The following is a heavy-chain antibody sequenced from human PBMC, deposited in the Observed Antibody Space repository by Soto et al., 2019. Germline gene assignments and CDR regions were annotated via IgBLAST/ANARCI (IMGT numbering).Heavy chain of an antibody. CDR2: IYYSGST. CDR1: GGSISSYY. V-gene: IGHV4-59*01. CDR3: ARAAYCGGECYYHFDY. Sequence: SETLSLTCTVSGGSISSYYWHWIRQPPGKGLEWIGYIYYSGSTRYNPSLNSRATLSVDASKNQLSLKLSSVTAADTAVYFCARAAYCGGECYYHFDYWGQGTRGTVPQ. D-gene: IGHD2-21*01. J-gene: IGHJ4*02.